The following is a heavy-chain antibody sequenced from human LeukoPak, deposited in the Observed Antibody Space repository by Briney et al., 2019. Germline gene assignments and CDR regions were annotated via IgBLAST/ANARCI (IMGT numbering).Heavy chain of an antibody. J-gene: IGHJ4*02. CDR1: GYTLTELS. CDR2: FDPEDGET. D-gene: IGHD4-17*01. V-gene: IGHV1-24*01. Sequence: VASVKVSCKVSGYTLTELSMHWVRPAPGKGLEWMGGFDPEDGETIYAQKFQGRVTMTEDTSTDTAYMELSSLRSEDTAVYYCATDTRDDYGDSFDYWGQGTLVTVSS. CDR3: ATDTRDDYGDSFDY.